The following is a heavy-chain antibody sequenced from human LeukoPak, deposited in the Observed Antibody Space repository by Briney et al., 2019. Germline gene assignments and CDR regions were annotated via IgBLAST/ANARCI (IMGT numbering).Heavy chain of an antibody. D-gene: IGHD3-10*01. Sequence: GGSLRLSCAASGFTFSRYYMSWVRQTPGKGLEWVSAISGSGGSTYYADSVKGRFTISRDNSKNTLYLQMNSLRAEDTAVYYCAKVGYYYGSGSPDNWFDPWGQGTLVTVSS. V-gene: IGHV3-23*01. CDR3: AKVGYYYGSGSPDNWFDP. CDR1: GFTFSRYY. J-gene: IGHJ5*02. CDR2: ISGSGGST.